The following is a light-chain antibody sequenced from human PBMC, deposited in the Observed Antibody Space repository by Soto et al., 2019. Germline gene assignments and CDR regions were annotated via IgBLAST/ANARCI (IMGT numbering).Light chain of an antibody. CDR1: SGDVGSYSH. Sequence: QSALTQPASVSGSPGQSITIACPGTSGDVGSYSHVSWYQQHPGKAPRLIIYEGSKRPSGVSHRFSASRSDKTASLTISGLQAEDEAAYYCCSYALSSSYVFGTGTKLTVL. CDR3: CSYALSSSYV. V-gene: IGLV2-23*01. J-gene: IGLJ1*01. CDR2: EGS.